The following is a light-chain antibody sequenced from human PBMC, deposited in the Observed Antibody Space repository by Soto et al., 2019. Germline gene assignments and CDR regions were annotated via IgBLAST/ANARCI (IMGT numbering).Light chain of an antibody. CDR3: QQYHNSRT. V-gene: IGKV3-20*01. Sequence: ILFTQSPGTLSLSPGEIATLSCRASQSVDRRSLAWYQQKPGQPPRLLISTISNRATGIPDRFSGSGSGADFTLTISRLEPEDFAVYYCQQYHNSRTFGQGTKVDIK. J-gene: IGKJ1*01. CDR2: TIS. CDR1: QSVDRRS.